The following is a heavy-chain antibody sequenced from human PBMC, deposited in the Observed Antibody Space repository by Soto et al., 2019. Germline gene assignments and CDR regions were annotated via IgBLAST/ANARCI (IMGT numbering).Heavy chain of an antibody. CDR3: ATDYSAYQGQHLVDI. CDR2: INPSGASA. V-gene: IGHV1-46*03. J-gene: IGHJ3*02. CDR1: GNTFNTYY. D-gene: IGHD5-12*01. Sequence: QVQLVQSGAEVKKPGASVKLSCKASGNTFNTYYIHWLRQAPGQGLQWMGVINPSGASASYAQKFQGRDTVTRDTSTSTFYMELSSLRSEDTALYYWATDYSAYQGQHLVDIWGQGKLVTVSS.